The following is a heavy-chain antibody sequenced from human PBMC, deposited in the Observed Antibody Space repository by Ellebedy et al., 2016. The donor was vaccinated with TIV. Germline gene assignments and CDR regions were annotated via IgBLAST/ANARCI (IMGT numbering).Heavy chain of an antibody. J-gene: IGHJ6*02. CDR3: AGGTHYNYGWDV. V-gene: IGHV4-39*02. CDR1: GGSISSSGYY. CDR2: IYYSGRT. Sequence: SETLSLTXTVSGGSISSSGYYWGWIRQPPGKGLEWIGSIYYSGRTHYNPSLKSRVTISVDTSKNHFSLIVTSVTAADTATYFCAGGTHYNYGWDVWGQGTTVIVS.